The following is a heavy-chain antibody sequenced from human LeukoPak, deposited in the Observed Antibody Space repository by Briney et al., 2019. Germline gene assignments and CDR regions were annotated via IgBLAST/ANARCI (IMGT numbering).Heavy chain of an antibody. CDR2: ISGSGGST. V-gene: IGHV3-23*01. D-gene: IGHD3-9*01. CDR1: GFTFSGYA. J-gene: IGHJ4*02. Sequence: GGSLRLSCAASGFTFSGYAMSGVRQAPGKGLEWVSAISGSGGSTYYADSVKGRFTISRDNSKNTLYLQMNSLRAEDTAVYYCAKVCDLYYDILTGYYGGHQNSFDYWGQGTLVTVSS. CDR3: AKVCDLYYDILTGYYGGHQNSFDY.